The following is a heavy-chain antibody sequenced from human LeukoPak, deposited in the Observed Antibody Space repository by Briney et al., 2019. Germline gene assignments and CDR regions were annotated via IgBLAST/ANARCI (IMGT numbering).Heavy chain of an antibody. CDR1: GFSFDDYG. Sequence: PGGSLRLSCAASGFSFDDYGMSWVRQVPGKGLEWVSGINWNGDSTDYADSVKGRFTISRDNAKNSLYLQMNSLRVEDTALYFCARDKAAAGTLFDYWGQGTLVTVSS. CDR2: INWNGDST. D-gene: IGHD6-13*01. CDR3: ARDKAAAGTLFDY. V-gene: IGHV3-20*04. J-gene: IGHJ4*02.